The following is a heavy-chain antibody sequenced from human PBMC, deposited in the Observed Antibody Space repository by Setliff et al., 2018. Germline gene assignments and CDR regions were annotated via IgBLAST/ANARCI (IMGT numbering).Heavy chain of an antibody. D-gene: IGHD3-10*01. CDR2: IHASGST. Sequence: LSLTCSVSGYSISSGYYWGWIRQPPGKGLEWIGSIHASGSTNYNPSLKSRVTISVDTSKNQFSLKLTSVTAADTAVYYCARSGDYGSGRLSPWGQGTLVTVSS. J-gene: IGHJ5*02. CDR1: GYSISSGYY. CDR3: ARSGDYGSGRLSP. V-gene: IGHV4-38-2*01.